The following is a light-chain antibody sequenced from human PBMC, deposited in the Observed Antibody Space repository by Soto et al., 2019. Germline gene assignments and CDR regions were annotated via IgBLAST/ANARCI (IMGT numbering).Light chain of an antibody. Sequence: QSALTQPRSVSGSPGQSVTISCTGTSSEVGGYNYVSWYQQHPGKAPKLMIYDVSKRPSGVPDCFSGSKSGNTASLTISGLQAEDEADYYCCSYAGSYSYVFGTGTKVTVL. J-gene: IGLJ1*01. CDR2: DVS. CDR1: SSEVGGYNY. CDR3: CSYAGSYSYV. V-gene: IGLV2-11*01.